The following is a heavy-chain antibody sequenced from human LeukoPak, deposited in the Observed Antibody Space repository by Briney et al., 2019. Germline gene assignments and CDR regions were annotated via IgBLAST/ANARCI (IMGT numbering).Heavy chain of an antibody. CDR2: IYYSGST. V-gene: IGHV4-59*01. D-gene: IGHD5-24*01. CDR3: ARLTRDGYSIDY. Sequence: PSETLSLTCTVSGGSISSYYWSWIRQPPGKGLEWIGYIYYSGSTNYNPSLKSRVTISVDTYKNQFSLELSSVTAADTAVYYCARLTRDGYSIDYWGQGTLVTVSS. J-gene: IGHJ4*02. CDR1: GGSISSYY.